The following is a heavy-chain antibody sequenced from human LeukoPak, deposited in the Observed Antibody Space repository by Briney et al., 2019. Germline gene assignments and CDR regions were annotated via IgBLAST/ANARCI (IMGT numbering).Heavy chain of an antibody. Sequence: GGSLRLSCAASGFTFSSYSMNWVRQAPGKGLEWVSSISSSSSYIYYADSVKGRFTISRDNAKNSLYLQMNSLRAGDTAVYYCARGVYSSGWYDYWGQGTLVTVSS. CDR2: ISSSSSYI. CDR3: ARGVYSSGWYDY. CDR1: GFTFSSYS. V-gene: IGHV3-21*01. J-gene: IGHJ4*02. D-gene: IGHD6-19*01.